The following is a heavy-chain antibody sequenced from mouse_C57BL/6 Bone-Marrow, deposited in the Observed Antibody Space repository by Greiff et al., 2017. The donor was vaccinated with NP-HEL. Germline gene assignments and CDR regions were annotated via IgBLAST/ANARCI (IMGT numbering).Heavy chain of an antibody. CDR1: GYTFTSYW. V-gene: IGHV1-59*01. J-gene: IGHJ3*01. CDR3: ARHSLGAY. D-gene: IGHD3-3*01. CDR2: IDPSDSYT. Sequence: QVQLQQPGAELVRPGTSVKLSCKASGYTFTSYWMHWVKQRPGQGLEWIGVIDPSDSYTNYNQKFKGKATLTVDTSSSTAYVQLSSLTSEDSAVYYCARHSLGAYWGQGTLVTVSA.